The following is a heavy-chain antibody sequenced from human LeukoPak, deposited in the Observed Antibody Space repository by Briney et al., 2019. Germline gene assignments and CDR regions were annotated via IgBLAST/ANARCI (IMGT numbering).Heavy chain of an antibody. Sequence: GGSLRLSCAGSGFTFSSYSMSWVRQAPGKGLEWVSYITSSSVTIYYVDSVEGRFTISRDNAKNSLYLQMNSLRAEDTAVYYCATALDYGDSRDYWGQGTLVTVSS. V-gene: IGHV3-48*04. J-gene: IGHJ4*02. D-gene: IGHD4-17*01. CDR3: ATALDYGDSRDY. CDR2: ITSSSVTI. CDR1: GFTFSSYS.